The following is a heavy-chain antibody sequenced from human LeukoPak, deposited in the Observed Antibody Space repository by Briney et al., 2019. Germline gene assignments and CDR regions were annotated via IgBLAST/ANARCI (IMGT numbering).Heavy chain of an antibody. V-gene: IGHV3-23*01. CDR2: ISSGGNT. J-gene: IGHJ4*02. CDR3: TKDRRQWVVPYFDS. Sequence: GGSLRLSCAASGFTFSTYATSWVRHTPGKGLEWVSGISSGGNTQYTDSVKGRFTVSRDNSKNTPHLQVDSLRAEDTAIYYCTKDRRQWVVPYFDSWGQGTVVTVSS. CDR1: GFTFSTYA. D-gene: IGHD6-19*01.